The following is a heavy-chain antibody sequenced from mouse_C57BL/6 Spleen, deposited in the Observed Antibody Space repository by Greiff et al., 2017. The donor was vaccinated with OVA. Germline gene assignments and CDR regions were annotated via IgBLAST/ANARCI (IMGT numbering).Heavy chain of an antibody. CDR1: GYSFTGYF. J-gene: IGHJ4*01. Sequence: EVKLVESGPELVKPGDSVKISCKASGYSFTGYFMNWVMQSHGKSLEWIGRINPYNGDTFYNQKFKGKATLTVDKSSSTAHMELRSLTSEDSAVYYCARDYGSSYYAMDYWGQGTSVTVSS. CDR3: ARDYGSSYYAMDY. V-gene: IGHV1-20*01. D-gene: IGHD1-1*01. CDR2: INPYNGDT.